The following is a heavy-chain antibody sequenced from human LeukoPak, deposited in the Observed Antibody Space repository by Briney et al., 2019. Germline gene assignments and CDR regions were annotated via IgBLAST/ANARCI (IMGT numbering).Heavy chain of an antibody. CDR1: GGSISSSSYY. CDR3: ARDNYSTSSEDYFDY. V-gene: IGHV4-39*02. CDR2: IYYSGNT. Sequence: SETLSLTCTVSGGSISSSSYYWGWIRQPPGKGLEWIGSIYYSGNTYYNPSLKSRVTISVDTSKNQFSLKLSSVTAADTAVYYCARDNYSTSSEDYFDYWGLGNLVTVSS. D-gene: IGHD6-6*01. J-gene: IGHJ4*02.